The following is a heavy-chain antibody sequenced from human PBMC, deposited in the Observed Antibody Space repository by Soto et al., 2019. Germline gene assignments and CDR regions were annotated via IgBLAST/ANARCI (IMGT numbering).Heavy chain of an antibody. CDR1: GFTFSSYW. Sequence: GGSLRLSCAASGFTFSSYWMHWVRQAPGKGLVWVSRINSDGSSTSYADSVKGRFTISRDNAKNTLYLQMNSLRAEDTAVYYCASVDTAMGFDYWGQGTLVTVSS. CDR3: ASVDTAMGFDY. J-gene: IGHJ4*02. D-gene: IGHD5-18*01. CDR2: INSDGSST. V-gene: IGHV3-74*01.